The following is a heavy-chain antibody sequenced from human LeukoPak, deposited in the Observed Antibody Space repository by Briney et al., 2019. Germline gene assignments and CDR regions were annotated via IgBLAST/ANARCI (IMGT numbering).Heavy chain of an antibody. J-gene: IGHJ4*02. CDR1: GFTVSSNY. V-gene: IGHV3-66*01. CDR2: IYSGGST. D-gene: IGHD2-15*01. CDR3: AREIGDCSGGSCHYYFDY. Sequence: PGGSLRLSCAASGFTVSSNYMSWVRQAPGKGLEWVSVIYSGGSTYYADSVKGRFTISRDNSKNTLYLLMNSLRAEDTAVYCCAREIGDCSGGSCHYYFDYWGQGTLVTVSS.